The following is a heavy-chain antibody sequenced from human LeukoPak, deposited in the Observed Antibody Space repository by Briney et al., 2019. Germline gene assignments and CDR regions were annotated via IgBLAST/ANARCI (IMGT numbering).Heavy chain of an antibody. V-gene: IGHV3-74*01. CDR1: GSTFSSYW. Sequence: GGSLRLSCAASGSTFSSYWMHWVRQAPGKGLVWVSRINSDGSSTSYADSVKGRFTISRDNAKNTLYLQMNSLRAEDTAVYYCARSPTYYDILTGYYPAYYFDYWGQGTLVTVSS. CDR2: INSDGSST. CDR3: ARSPTYYDILTGYYPAYYFDY. J-gene: IGHJ4*02. D-gene: IGHD3-9*01.